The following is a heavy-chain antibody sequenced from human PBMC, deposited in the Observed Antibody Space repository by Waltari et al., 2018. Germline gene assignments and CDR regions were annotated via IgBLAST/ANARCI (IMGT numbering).Heavy chain of an antibody. D-gene: IGHD3-3*01. V-gene: IGHV4-59*08. CDR2: IYYSGST. CDR1: YY. Sequence: YYWSWIRQPPGKGLEWIGYIYYSGSTNYNPSLKSRVTISVDTSKNQFSLKLSSVTAADTAVYYCARLISGDFDPWGQGTLVTVSS. CDR3: ARLISGDFDP. J-gene: IGHJ5*02.